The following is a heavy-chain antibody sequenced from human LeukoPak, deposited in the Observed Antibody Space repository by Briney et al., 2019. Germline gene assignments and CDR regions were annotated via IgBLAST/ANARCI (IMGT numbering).Heavy chain of an antibody. CDR3: ARGDSGTLNWFDP. J-gene: IGHJ5*02. Sequence: GGSLRLSCAASGFTFSSYSMTWVRQAPGKGLEWVSSISSSSSYIYYADSVKGRFTISRDNAKNSLYLQMNSLRAEDTAVYYCARGDSGTLNWFDPWGQGTLVTVSS. V-gene: IGHV3-21*01. D-gene: IGHD1-26*01. CDR1: GFTFSSYS. CDR2: ISSSSSYI.